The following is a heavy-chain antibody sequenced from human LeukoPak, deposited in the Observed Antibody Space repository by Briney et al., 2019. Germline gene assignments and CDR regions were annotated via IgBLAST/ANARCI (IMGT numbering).Heavy chain of an antibody. V-gene: IGHV4-34*01. CDR1: GGSFSGYY. Sequence: SETLSLTCAVYGGSFSGYYWSWIRQPPGKGLEWIGEINHSGSTNYNPSLKSRVTTSVDTSKNQFSLKLSSVTAADTAVYYCAIGSGYYGYNFDYWGQGTLVTVSS. J-gene: IGHJ4*02. CDR3: AIGSGYYGYNFDY. CDR2: INHSGST. D-gene: IGHD3-22*01.